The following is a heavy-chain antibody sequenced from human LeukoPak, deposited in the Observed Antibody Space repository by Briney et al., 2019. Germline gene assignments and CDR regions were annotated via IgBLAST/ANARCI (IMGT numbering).Heavy chain of an antibody. Sequence: PSETLSLTCTVSGGSISSGSYYWSWIRQPAGKGLEWIGRIYTSGSTNYNPSLKSRVTISVDTSKNQFSLKLSSVTAADTAVYYCARGRSFGVVLLSPDAFDIWGQGTMVTVSS. CDR3: ARGRSFGVVLLSPDAFDI. J-gene: IGHJ3*02. CDR1: GGSISSGSYY. CDR2: IYTSGST. D-gene: IGHD3-3*01. V-gene: IGHV4-61*02.